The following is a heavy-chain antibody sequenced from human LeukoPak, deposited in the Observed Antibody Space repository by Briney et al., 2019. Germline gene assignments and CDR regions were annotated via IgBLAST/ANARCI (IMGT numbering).Heavy chain of an antibody. CDR2: VQHSGRT. CDR3: ARERGAYRPFDY. V-gene: IGHV4-4*02. CDR1: GGSTSGTNW. D-gene: IGHD3-16*01. J-gene: IGHJ4*02. Sequence: PSETLSLTPGVSGGSTSGTNWWTWVRQPPGKGLEWIGEVQHSGRTNYSPSDERRGTMSVDRYENNISLKLTSVTAADAAVYFCARERGAYRPFDYSGQGTLVTVSS.